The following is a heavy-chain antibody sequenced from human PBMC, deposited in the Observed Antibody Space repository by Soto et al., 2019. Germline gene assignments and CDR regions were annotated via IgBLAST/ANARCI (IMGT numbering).Heavy chain of an antibody. CDR2: IYPGDSDI. CDR1: GYSFTTYW. J-gene: IGHJ3*02. Sequence: GESLKISCKGSGYSFTTYWIGWVRQMPGRGLEWMGIIYPGDSDIRYSPSLQGQVTISADKSIGTAYLQWSSLKASDTAMYYCARRYYYGSGSPPPDAFDIWGQGTMVTVS. CDR3: ARRYYYGSGSPPPDAFDI. V-gene: IGHV5-51*01. D-gene: IGHD3-10*01.